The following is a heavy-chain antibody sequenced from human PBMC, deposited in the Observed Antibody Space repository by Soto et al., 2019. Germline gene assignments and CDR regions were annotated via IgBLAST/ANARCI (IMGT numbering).Heavy chain of an antibody. J-gene: IGHJ4*02. CDR2: IYYSGST. CDR3: ARAWTTVTPFVFDY. D-gene: IGHD4-4*01. CDR1: GGSISSGGYY. Sequence: SATLSLTCTVSGGSISSGGYYWSWIRQHPGKGLEWIGYIYYSGSTYYNPSLKSRVTISVDTSKNQFSLKLSSVTAADTAVYYCARAWTTVTPFVFDYWGQGTLVTVSS. V-gene: IGHV4-31*03.